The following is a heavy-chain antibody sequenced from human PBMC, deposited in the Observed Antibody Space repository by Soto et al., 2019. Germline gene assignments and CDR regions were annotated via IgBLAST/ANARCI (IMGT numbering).Heavy chain of an antibody. J-gene: IGHJ3*02. CDR3: ASGYSGYRGAFDI. D-gene: IGHD5-12*01. V-gene: IGHV1-8*01. CDR2: LNPNSGNT. Sequence: ASVKVSCKASGYTFTSYDINWVRQATGQGLEWMGWLNPNSGNTGYAQKFQGRVTMTRNTSISTAYMELSSLRSEDTAVYYCASGYSGYRGAFDIWGQGTMVTVSS. CDR1: GYTFTSYD.